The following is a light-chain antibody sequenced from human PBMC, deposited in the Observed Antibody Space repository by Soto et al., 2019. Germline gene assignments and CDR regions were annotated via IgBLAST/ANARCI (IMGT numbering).Light chain of an antibody. Sequence: QSALTQPASVSGSPGQSITISCTGTSSDVGGYNYVSWYQQHPGKAPKLMIYDVSNRPSGVSNRFSGSKSGNTASLTISGLQAEDDGEYYCSSYTSSTSLVVFGGGTKLTVL. CDR1: SSDVGGYNY. V-gene: IGLV2-14*01. J-gene: IGLJ3*02. CDR3: SSYTSSTSLVV. CDR2: DVS.